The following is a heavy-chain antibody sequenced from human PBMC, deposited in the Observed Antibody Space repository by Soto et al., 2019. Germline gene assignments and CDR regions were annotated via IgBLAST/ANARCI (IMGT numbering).Heavy chain of an antibody. D-gene: IGHD5-18*01. CDR3: ARYVYRYGFSGLDS. CDR2: VFYSGST. Sequence: KPWETLSLTCTVSGGSIGSSTDYWGWIRQPPGKGLEWIGTVFYSGSTNYSPSLKSRVTMSVDTSKNQFSLKLSSVTAADTAVYYCARYVYRYGFSGLDSWVQETLVTVSS. V-gene: IGHV4-39*01. CDR1: GGSIGSSTDY. J-gene: IGHJ5*01.